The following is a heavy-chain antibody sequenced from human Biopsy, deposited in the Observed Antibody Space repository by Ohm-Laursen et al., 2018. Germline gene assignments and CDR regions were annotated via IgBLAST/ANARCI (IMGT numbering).Heavy chain of an antibody. J-gene: IGHJ4*02. CDR1: GGSIGSFF. Sequence: PGTLSLTCSVSGGSIGSFFWSWLRQPPGQGLEWIGYIYYSGSTNYNPSLRRRVTISVDRSKNQFSLELSSVTAADTAVYYCARVGAGAPSIDYFDYWGQGALVTVSS. CDR3: ARVGAGAPSIDYFDY. V-gene: IGHV4-59*01. D-gene: IGHD1-26*01. CDR2: IYYSGST.